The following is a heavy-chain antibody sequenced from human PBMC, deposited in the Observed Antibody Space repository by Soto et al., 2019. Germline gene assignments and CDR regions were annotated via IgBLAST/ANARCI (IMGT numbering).Heavy chain of an antibody. CDR3: SRVIAGTMVRRVSIAAIYFDD. Sequence: QVQLQESGPGLVKPSQTLSLTSTVSGGSISSGGYYWSWIRQHPGKGLEWIGYIYYRGSTYYNPSLESLVTISVDTSKFHFSLKRISVTAADKAVYYCSRVIAGTMVRRVSIAAIYFDDWGQGSRGTVSS. D-gene: IGHD3-10*01. V-gene: IGHV4-31*01. CDR1: GGSISSGGYY. CDR2: IYYRGST. J-gene: IGHJ4*02.